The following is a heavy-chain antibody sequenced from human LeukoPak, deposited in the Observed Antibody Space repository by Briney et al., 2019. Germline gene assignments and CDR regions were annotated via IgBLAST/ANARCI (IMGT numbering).Heavy chain of an antibody. CDR2: ISAYNGDT. D-gene: IGHD2-2*01. Sequence: ASVRVSCKASGYTFTSYAFRWVRQAPGQGLEWMGWISAYNGDTNYAQKFQGRVTMTTDTSTSTAYMDLRSLRSDDTAVYYCAREGAYCSSTSCHIQNWFDPWGQGTLVTVSS. CDR3: AREGAYCSSTSCHIQNWFDP. V-gene: IGHV1-18*01. CDR1: GYTFTSYA. J-gene: IGHJ5*02.